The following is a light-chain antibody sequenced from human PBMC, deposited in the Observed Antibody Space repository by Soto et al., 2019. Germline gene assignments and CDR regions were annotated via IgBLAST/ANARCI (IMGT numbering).Light chain of an antibody. CDR1: QSVSDN. Sequence: EIVMTHSPATLSVSPGERATLSCRASQSVSDNLAWYQQKPGQTPRLLIYGASTSATGIPLRFSGSGSGTEFTLTITSLQSEAFAVYYCQQSNNWPYTFGQGTKVDIK. V-gene: IGKV3-15*01. CDR2: GAS. J-gene: IGKJ2*01. CDR3: QQSNNWPYT.